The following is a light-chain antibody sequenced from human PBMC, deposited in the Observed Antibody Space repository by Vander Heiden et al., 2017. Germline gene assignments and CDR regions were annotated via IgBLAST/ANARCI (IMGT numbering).Light chain of an antibody. CDR1: SSDVGNDIY. J-gene: IGLJ1*01. V-gene: IGLV2-14*03. CDR2: DVT. CDR3: SSYTTSSTQV. Sequence: QSALTQPASVSGSPGQSITISCAGTSSDVGNDIYVSWYQQHPGKAPKLVIYDVTNRPSGVSNRFSGAKSGNTASLTISGLQPEDEADYYCSSYTTSSTQVFGTGTKVTVL.